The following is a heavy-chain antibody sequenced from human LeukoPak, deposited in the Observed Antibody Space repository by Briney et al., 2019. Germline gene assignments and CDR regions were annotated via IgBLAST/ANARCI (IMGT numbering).Heavy chain of an antibody. CDR2: IYQSGST. CDR1: GGSISSSNW. J-gene: IGHJ3*02. CDR3: ASYCSGGSCYFHVHAFDI. V-gene: IGHV4-4*02. Sequence: SETLSLTCAVSGGSISSSNWWSWVRQPPGKGLEWIGEIYQSGSTNYNPSLKSRVTISVDKSKNQFSLKLSSVTAADTAVYYCASYCSGGSCYFHVHAFDIWGQGTMVTVSS. D-gene: IGHD2-15*01.